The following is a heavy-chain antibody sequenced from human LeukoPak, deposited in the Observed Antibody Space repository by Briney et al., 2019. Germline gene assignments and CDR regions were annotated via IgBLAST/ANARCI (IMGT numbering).Heavy chain of an antibody. CDR2: IYYSGST. J-gene: IGHJ6*03. Sequence: SQTLSLTCTVSGGSISSGDYYWSWIRQPPGKGLEWIGYIYYSGSTYYNPSLKSRVTISVDTSKNRFSLKLSSVTAADTAVYYCARNYYDSSGYRHYYYYMDVWGKGTTATVSS. D-gene: IGHD3-22*01. V-gene: IGHV4-30-4*08. CDR3: ARNYYDSSGYRHYYYYMDV. CDR1: GGSISSGDYY.